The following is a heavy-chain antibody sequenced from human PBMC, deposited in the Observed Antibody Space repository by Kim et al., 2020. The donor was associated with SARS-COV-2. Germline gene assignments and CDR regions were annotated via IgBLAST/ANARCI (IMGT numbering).Heavy chain of an antibody. CDR3: ARDAGYDILTGYYSSFFDY. V-gene: IGHV3-30*01. J-gene: IGHJ4*02. Sequence: GRFPLSRDNSKNTLYLQMDSLRAEDTAVYYCARDAGYDILTGYYSSFFDYWGQGTLVTVSS. D-gene: IGHD3-9*01.